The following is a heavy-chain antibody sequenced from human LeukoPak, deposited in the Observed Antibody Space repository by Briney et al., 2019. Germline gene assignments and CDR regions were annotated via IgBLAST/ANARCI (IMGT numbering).Heavy chain of an antibody. CDR3: AKARDGYNYGARLIDY. J-gene: IGHJ4*02. CDR2: ISGSGGST. D-gene: IGHD5-24*01. CDR1: GFTFSSFA. V-gene: IGHV3-23*01. Sequence: GGSLRLSCAASGFTFSSFAMSWVRQAPGKGLEWVSTISGSGGSTFYADSVKGRFTISRDNSHNTPYLQMNSLRAEDTAVYYCAKARDGYNYGARLIDYWGQGTLVTVSS.